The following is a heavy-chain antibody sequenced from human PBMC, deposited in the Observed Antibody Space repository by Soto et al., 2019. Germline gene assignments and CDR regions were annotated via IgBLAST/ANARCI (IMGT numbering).Heavy chain of an antibody. D-gene: IGHD3-9*01. V-gene: IGHV5-51*01. CDR1: GYSFTSYW. J-gene: IGHJ4*02. CDR2: IYPGDSDT. CDR3: AGQGLLRYFDWSIFDY. Sequence: GESLKISCKGSGYSFTSYWIGWVRQMPGKGLEWMGIIYPGDSDTRYSPSFQGQVTISADKSISTAYLQWSSLKASDTAMYYCAGQGLLRYFDWSIFDYWGQGTLVTVSS.